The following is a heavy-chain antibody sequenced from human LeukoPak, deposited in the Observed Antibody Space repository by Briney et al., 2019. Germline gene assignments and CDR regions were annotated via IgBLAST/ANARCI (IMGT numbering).Heavy chain of an antibody. V-gene: IGHV4-34*01. D-gene: IGHD6-19*01. CDR1: GGSFSGYY. Sequence: PSETLSLTCAVYGGSFSGYYWSWIRQPPGKGLEWIGGINHSGSTNYNPSLKSRVTISVDTSKNQFSLKLSSVTAADTAVYYCARGGNSSGWYPGYWGQGTLVTVSS. CDR2: INHSGST. J-gene: IGHJ4*02. CDR3: ARGGNSSGWYPGY.